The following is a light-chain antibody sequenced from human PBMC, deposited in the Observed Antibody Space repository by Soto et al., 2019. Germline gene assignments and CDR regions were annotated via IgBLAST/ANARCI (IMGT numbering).Light chain of an antibody. V-gene: IGKV1-5*03. Sequence: DIQMTQSPSTLSASVGDRVNITCRASQSISSWLAWYQQKPGKAPKLLIYRASDLQTGVPSRFSGSGSGTEFTITISSLQTDDIATYYCQQYSSYFFTFGPGTKVDVK. J-gene: IGKJ3*01. CDR1: QSISSW. CDR2: RAS. CDR3: QQYSSYFFT.